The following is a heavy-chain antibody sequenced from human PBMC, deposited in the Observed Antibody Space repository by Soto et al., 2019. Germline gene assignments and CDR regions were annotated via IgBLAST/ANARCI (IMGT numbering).Heavy chain of an antibody. CDR1: RFTFGDYA. Sequence: KPGGYLRLSCTAYRFTFGDYAMSWFRQAPGKGLEWGDSIRSTAYGGTTEYTASLKGRFTISRDDSKSIAYLQINSLKTEDTHLYYRSRVLGQWLLPTRFDQWYQGTLVPVYS. V-gene: IGHV3-49*05. D-gene: IGHD6-19*01. CDR3: SRVLGQWLLPTRFDQ. J-gene: IGHJ4*02. CDR2: IRSTAYGGTT.